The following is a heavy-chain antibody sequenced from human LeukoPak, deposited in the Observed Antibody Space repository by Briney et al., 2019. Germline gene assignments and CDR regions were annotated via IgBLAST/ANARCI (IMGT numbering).Heavy chain of an antibody. Sequence: GGSLRLSCAASGFTFSSYGMHWVRQAPVKGLEWVAVISYDGSNKYYADSVKGRFTISRDNSKNTLYLQMNSLRAEDTAVYYCAKIRVGPWDYWGQGTLVTVSS. V-gene: IGHV3-30*18. D-gene: IGHD2-15*01. CDR3: AKIRVGPWDY. CDR1: GFTFSSYG. CDR2: ISYDGSNK. J-gene: IGHJ4*02.